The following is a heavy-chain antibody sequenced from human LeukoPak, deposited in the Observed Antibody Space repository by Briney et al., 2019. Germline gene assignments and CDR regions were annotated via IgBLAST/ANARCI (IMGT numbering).Heavy chain of an antibody. CDR1: GGSIGSFNW. CDR2: IHQSGST. V-gene: IGHV4-4*02. J-gene: IGHJ4*02. Sequence: PSGTLSLTCAVSGGSIGSFNWWSWVCQSPGKWLQWIGEIHQSGSTNYSPSLKSRVTISVDKSKTQFSLKLRSVTAADTAVYYCARAKLGSSGIIDNWGQGTLVTVSS. D-gene: IGHD3-22*01. CDR3: ARAKLGSSGIIDN.